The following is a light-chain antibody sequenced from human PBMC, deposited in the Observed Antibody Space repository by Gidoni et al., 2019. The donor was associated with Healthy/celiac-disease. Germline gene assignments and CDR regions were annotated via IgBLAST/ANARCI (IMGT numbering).Light chain of an antibody. Sequence: IRMTQSPSSFSASTGDRVTITCRASQGISSYLAWYQQKPGKAPKLLIYAASTLQSGVPSRFSGSGSGTDFTLTISCLQSEDFATYYCQQYYSYPLTFGQGTRLEIK. CDR1: QGISSY. CDR2: AAS. V-gene: IGKV1-8*01. J-gene: IGKJ5*01. CDR3: QQYYSYPLT.